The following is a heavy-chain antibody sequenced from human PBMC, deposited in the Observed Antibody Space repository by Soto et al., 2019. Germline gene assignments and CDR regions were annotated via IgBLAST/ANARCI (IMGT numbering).Heavy chain of an antibody. CDR2: MNPNSGNT. J-gene: IGHJ4*02. V-gene: IGHV1-8*01. D-gene: IGHD3-9*01. Sequence: ASVKVSCKASGYTFTSYDINWVRQATGQGLEWMGWMNPNSGNTGYAQKFQGRVTMTRNTSISTAYMELSSLRSEDTAVYYCWRSRDWIVLRYFDWLFYYFDFWGQGTLVTLSS. CDR1: GYTFTSYD. CDR3: WRSRDWIVLRYFDWLFYYFDF.